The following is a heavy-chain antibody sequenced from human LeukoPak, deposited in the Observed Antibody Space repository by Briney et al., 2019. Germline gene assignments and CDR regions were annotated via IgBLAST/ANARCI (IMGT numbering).Heavy chain of an antibody. CDR2: TYYRSKWYN. D-gene: IGHD5-18*01. V-gene: IGHV6-1*01. J-gene: IGHJ5*02. Sequence: SQTLSLTCAISGDSVSSNSAAWNWIRQSPSRGLEWLGRTYYRSKWYNDYAVSVKSRITINPDTSKNQFSLQLNSVTPEDTAVYYCARGSWKWIQLWGWFDPWGQGTLVTVSS. CDR3: ARGSWKWIQLWGWFDP. CDR1: GDSVSSNSAA.